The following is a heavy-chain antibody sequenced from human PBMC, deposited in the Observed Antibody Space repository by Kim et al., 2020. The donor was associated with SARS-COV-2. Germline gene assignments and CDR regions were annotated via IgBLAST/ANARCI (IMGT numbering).Heavy chain of an antibody. CDR2: FDPEDAET. CDR3: ATGPAIAGSPEGFYYYYGMDV. D-gene: IGHD1-26*01. V-gene: IGHV1-24*01. Sequence: ASVKVSCKVSGYALTELSMHWVRQAPGKGLEWMGGFDPEDAETIYAQKFQGRVTMTEDTSTDTAYMELSSLRSEDTGVYYCATGPAIAGSPEGFYYYYGMDVWGQGTTVTVYS. J-gene: IGHJ6*02. CDR1: GYALTELS.